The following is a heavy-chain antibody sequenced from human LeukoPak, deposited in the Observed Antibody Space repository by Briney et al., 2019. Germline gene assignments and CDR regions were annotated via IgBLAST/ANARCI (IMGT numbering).Heavy chain of an antibody. Sequence: SAALSLTWTVSGSISSYYWSWIRQPPGKGLEWIGYIYTSGTTNYNPSLKRRVTISVDTSKNEFSLDLSSVTTADSAVYYCARQKCTSASCLTTNAFDVWGEGTMVTASS. D-gene: IGHD2-2*01. V-gene: IGHV4-4*09. J-gene: IGHJ3*01. CDR1: GSISSYY. CDR2: IYTSGTT. CDR3: ARQKCTSASCLTTNAFDV.